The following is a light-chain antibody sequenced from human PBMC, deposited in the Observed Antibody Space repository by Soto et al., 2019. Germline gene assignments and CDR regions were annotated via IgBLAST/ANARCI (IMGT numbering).Light chain of an antibody. CDR2: DVS. CDR3: SSYTSSSTVV. V-gene: IGLV2-14*01. Sequence: QSALTQPASVSGSPGQSITISCTGTSSDVGGYNYVSWYQQHPGKAPKLMIYDVSNRPSGVSNRFSGSKSGNTASLTIPGSQAEDEADYYCSSYTSSSTVVFGGGTQLTVL. J-gene: IGLJ2*01. CDR1: SSDVGGYNY.